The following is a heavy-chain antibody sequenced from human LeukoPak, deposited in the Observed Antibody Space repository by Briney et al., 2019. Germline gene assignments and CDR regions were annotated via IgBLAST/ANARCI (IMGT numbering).Heavy chain of an antibody. Sequence: SETLSLTCTVSGGSISSYYWSWIWQPPGKGLEWIGFIYYSGSTNYNPSLKSRVTISVDTSKNQFSLKLSSVTAADTAVYYCARQQWLVRDFDYWGQGTLVTVSS. CDR2: IYYSGST. CDR3: ARQQWLVRDFDY. J-gene: IGHJ4*02. D-gene: IGHD6-19*01. CDR1: GGSISSYY. V-gene: IGHV4-59*08.